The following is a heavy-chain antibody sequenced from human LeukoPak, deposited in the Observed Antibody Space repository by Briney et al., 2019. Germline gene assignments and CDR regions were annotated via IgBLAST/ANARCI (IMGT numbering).Heavy chain of an antibody. J-gene: IGHJ4*02. V-gene: IGHV3-21*01. D-gene: IGHD3-10*01. CDR1: GFIFSSYT. Sequence: GGSLRLSCAASGFIFSSYTMNWVRQAPGEGLEWVSSISSSSTYIYYADSVKGRFTISRDNAKNSLYLQMNSLRAEDTAVYYCAITRDGSYSNFDNWGQGTLVTVSS. CDR2: ISSSSTYI. CDR3: AITRDGSYSNFDN.